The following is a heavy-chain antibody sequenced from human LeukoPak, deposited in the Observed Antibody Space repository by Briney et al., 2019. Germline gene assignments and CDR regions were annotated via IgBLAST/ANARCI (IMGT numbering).Heavy chain of an antibody. CDR2: IIPIFGTA. Sequence: GSSVKVSCKASGGTFSSYAISWVRQAPGQGLEWMGGIIPIFGTANYAQKFQGRAAITRDTSTATAYLELSSLTSEDTAVYYCARAIRYQLLSDYWGQGTLVTVSS. CDR3: ARAIRYQLLSDY. J-gene: IGHJ4*02. CDR1: GGTFSSYA. V-gene: IGHV1-69*05. D-gene: IGHD2-2*01.